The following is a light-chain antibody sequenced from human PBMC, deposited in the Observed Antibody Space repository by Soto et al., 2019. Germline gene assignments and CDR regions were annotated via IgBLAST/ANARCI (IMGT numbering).Light chain of an antibody. J-gene: IGLJ1*01. V-gene: IGLV2-14*01. CDR2: EVS. CDR1: SIDVGSYDY. CDR3: SSYTSSGTYV. Sequence: QSVLTHHASVSGSPGQSTNISCTGTSIDVGSYDYVSWYPQHPGKAPKLMIYEVSNRPSGVSNRFSGSKSGNTASLTISAPQAEDEADYYCSSYTSSGTYVFGAGTKVT.